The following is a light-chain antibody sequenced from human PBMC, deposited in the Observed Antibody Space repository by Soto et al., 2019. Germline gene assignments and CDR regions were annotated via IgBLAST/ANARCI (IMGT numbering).Light chain of an antibody. Sequence: DTQLTQSPSFLSASVGDRVTITCRASQDVSRSVGWYQQKPGKAPKLLISAASTLHSGVPSRFSGSGSGTDFTLTISSLQPEDFATYYCQQLWTYPLTFGGGPRWRS. CDR3: QQLWTYPLT. V-gene: IGKV1-9*01. CDR2: AAS. J-gene: IGKJ4*01. CDR1: QDVSRS.